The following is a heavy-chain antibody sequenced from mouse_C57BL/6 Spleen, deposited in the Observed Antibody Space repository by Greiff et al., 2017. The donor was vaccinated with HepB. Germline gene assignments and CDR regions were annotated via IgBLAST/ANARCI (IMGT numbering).Heavy chain of an antibody. CDR3: ARIGLGRTFDY. D-gene: IGHD4-1*01. CDR2: IYPGDGDT. J-gene: IGHJ2*01. Sequence: LVESGAELVKPGASVKISCKASGYAFSSYWMNWVKQRPGKGLEWIGQIYPGDGDTNYNGKFKGKATLTADKSSSTAYMQLSSLTSEDSAVYFCARIGLGRTFDYWGQGTTLTVSS. V-gene: IGHV1-80*01. CDR1: GYAFSSYW.